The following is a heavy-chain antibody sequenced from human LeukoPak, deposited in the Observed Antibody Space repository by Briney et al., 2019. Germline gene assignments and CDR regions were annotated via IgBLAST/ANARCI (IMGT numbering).Heavy chain of an antibody. Sequence: PGGSLRLSCAASGFTFSNYAMSWVRQAPGKGLEWVSGISGSGGSTFYADSVKGRFTISRDNSKNTLYLQMNSLRAEDTAVYYCAKDGYSYVQLHDCWGQGTLVTVSS. CDR3: AKDGYSYVQLHDC. J-gene: IGHJ4*02. CDR1: GFTFSNYA. V-gene: IGHV3-23*01. D-gene: IGHD5-18*01. CDR2: ISGSGGST.